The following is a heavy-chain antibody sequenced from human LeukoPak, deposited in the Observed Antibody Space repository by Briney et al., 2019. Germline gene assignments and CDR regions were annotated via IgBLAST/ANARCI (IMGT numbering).Heavy chain of an antibody. CDR2: IYYSGST. J-gene: IGHJ4*02. CDR1: AGCISSSSYY. Sequence: PSETLSLTCTVSAGCISSSSYYGGGIRQPPGKGVEGRGSIYYSGSTYYNPSLKSRVTISGDTSKNQFSLTLSSLPAAATAVYYCARTMYSSSWFFDYWGQGTLVTVSS. D-gene: IGHD6-13*01. V-gene: IGHV4-39*01. CDR3: ARTMYSSSWFFDY.